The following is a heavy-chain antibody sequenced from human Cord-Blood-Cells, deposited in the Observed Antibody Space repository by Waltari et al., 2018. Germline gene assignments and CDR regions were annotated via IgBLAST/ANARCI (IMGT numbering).Heavy chain of an antibody. V-gene: IGHV3-21*01. Sequence: EVQLVESGGGLVKPGGSLRLSCAASGFTFSSYRMTWVGQAPGKGLEWVSSISSSSSYIYYADSVKGRFTISRDNAKNSLYLQMNSLRAEDTAVYYCARSVVGARDAFDIWGQGTMVTVSS. CDR1: GFTFSSYR. J-gene: IGHJ3*02. D-gene: IGHD1-26*01. CDR3: ARSVVGARDAFDI. CDR2: ISSSSSYI.